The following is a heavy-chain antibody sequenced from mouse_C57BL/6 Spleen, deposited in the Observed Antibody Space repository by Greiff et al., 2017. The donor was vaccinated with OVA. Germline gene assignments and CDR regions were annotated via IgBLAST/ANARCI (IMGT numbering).Heavy chain of an antibody. D-gene: IGHD2-1*01. CDR1: GYTFTSYW. J-gene: IGHJ4*01. Sequence: QVQLQQPGAELVKPGASVKMSCKASGYTFTSYWMHWVKQRPGQGLEWIGEIDPSDSYTNYNQKFKGKSTLTVDKSSSTAYMQLSSLTAEDSAVYYGARGGVYCRKAMDYWGKGTSVTVSS. CDR2: IDPSDSYT. CDR3: ARGGVYCRKAMDY. V-gene: IGHV1-69*01.